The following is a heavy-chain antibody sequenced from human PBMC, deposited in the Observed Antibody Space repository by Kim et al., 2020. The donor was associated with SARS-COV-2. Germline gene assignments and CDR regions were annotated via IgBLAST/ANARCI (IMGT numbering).Heavy chain of an antibody. J-gene: IGHJ4*02. Sequence: ADSRQGRFTPSRENSKHTLYLQMNSRRGEDTAIYYCARDPYDTSDYHYWGQGTLVTVSS. CDR3: ARDPYDTSDYHY. D-gene: IGHD3-22*01. V-gene: IGHV3-53*01.